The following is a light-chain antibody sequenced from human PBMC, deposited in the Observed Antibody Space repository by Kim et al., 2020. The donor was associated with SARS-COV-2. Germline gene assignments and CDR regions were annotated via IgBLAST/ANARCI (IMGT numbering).Light chain of an antibody. CDR3: QQTFSIPYS. CDR1: QSIRSY. Sequence: SASVGDRVTITCRASQSIRSYLNWYQQRPGKAPKALIYTASTLHSGVPLRFSGSGSGTDFTFTISSLQPEDCGTYYCQQTFSIPYSFGQGTKLEI. V-gene: IGKV1-39*01. J-gene: IGKJ2*03. CDR2: TAS.